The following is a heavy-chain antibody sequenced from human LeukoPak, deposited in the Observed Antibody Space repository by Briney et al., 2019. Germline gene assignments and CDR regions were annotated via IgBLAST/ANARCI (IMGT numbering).Heavy chain of an antibody. V-gene: IGHV3-30*19. CDR2: ISYDGSNK. CDR1: GFTFSSYG. Sequence: PGRSLRLSCAASGFTFSSYGMHWVRQAPGKGLEWVAVISYDGSNKYYADSVKGRFTISRDNSKNTLYLQMNSLRAEDTAVYYCASADSSGYLVDYWGQGTLVTVSS. J-gene: IGHJ4*02. D-gene: IGHD3-22*01. CDR3: ASADSSGYLVDY.